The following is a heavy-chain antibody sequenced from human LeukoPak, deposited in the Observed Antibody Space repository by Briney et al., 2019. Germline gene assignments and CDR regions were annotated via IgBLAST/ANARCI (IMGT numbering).Heavy chain of an antibody. D-gene: IGHD3-10*01. CDR3: ARVFYGSGSLYYYYYYMDV. J-gene: IGHJ6*03. Sequence: GGSLRLSCAASGFTVSSNYMSWVRQAPGKGLEWVSVIYSGGSGGRTYYADSVKGRFTVSRDNSKNTLYLQMNSLRAEDTAVYYCARVFYGSGSLYYYYYYMDVWGKGPRSPSP. V-gene: IGHV3-53*01. CDR2: IYSGGSGGRT. CDR1: GFTVSSNY.